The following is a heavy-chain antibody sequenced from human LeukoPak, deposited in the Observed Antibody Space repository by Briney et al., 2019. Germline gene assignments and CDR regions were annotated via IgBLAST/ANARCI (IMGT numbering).Heavy chain of an antibody. CDR1: GLTFSSYA. CDR3: ARDRKGDYYDSSGYYYFDY. Sequence: GGSLRLSCAASGLTFSSYAVSWVRQAPGKGLEWVSGISASGGSTYYADSVKGRFTISRDNAKNSLYLQMNSLRAEDTAVYYCARDRKGDYYDSSGYYYFDYWGQGTLVTVSS. J-gene: IGHJ4*02. CDR2: ISASGGST. V-gene: IGHV3-23*01. D-gene: IGHD3-22*01.